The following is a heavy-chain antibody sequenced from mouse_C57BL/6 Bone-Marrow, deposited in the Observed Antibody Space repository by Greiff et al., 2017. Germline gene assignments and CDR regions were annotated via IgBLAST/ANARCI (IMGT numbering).Heavy chain of an antibody. CDR1: GYTFTDYW. V-gene: IGHV1-63*01. CDR3: ARSVRMDY. J-gene: IGHJ4*01. CDR2: IYPGGGYT. Sequence: VKLMESGAELVRPGTSVTMSCKASGYTFTDYWVGWAKQRPGHGLEWLGDIYPGGGYTNYDAKFKGKATLNADKSSITAYMQFISLTSEDSAIYYCARSVRMDYWGQGTSVTVSS.